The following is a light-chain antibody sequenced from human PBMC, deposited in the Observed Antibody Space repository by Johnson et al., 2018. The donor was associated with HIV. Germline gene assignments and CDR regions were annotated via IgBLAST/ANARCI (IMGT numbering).Light chain of an antibody. CDR1: SSNIGNNY. V-gene: IGLV1-51*01. CDR3: GTWDNSLSVYV. CDR2: DNN. Sequence: QSVLTQPPSVSAAPGQKVNISCSGSSSNIGNNYVSWYQQLPGTAPKLLIYDNNKRPSGIPDRFSGSKSGTSATLGITGLQTGDEAAYYCGTWDNSLSVYVFGTGTKVTV. J-gene: IGLJ1*01.